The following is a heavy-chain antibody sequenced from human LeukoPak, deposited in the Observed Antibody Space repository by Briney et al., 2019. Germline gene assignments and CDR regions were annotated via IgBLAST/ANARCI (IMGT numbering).Heavy chain of an antibody. CDR3: ASPGGGPTDY. CDR1: GSSISSGGYY. J-gene: IGHJ4*02. D-gene: IGHD3-16*01. V-gene: IGHV4-39*01. Sequence: SETLSLTCTVSGSSISSGGYYWGWIRQPPETGLEWIGSIYYSGSTYYNPSLKSRVTISVDTSKNQFSLKLSSVTAADTAVYYCASPGGGPTDYWGQGTLVTVSS. CDR2: IYYSGST.